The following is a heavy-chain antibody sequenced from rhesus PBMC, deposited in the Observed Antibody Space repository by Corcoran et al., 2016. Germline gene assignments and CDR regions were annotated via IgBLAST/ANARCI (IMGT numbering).Heavy chain of an antibody. CDR3: ARGGLYWYFDI. D-gene: IGHD3-3*01. CDR2: IYSSNGNT. V-gene: IGHV4S7*01. Sequence: QVQLQESGPGLLKPSDTLSLTCAVSGGSISGGSGWGWIRRPPGKGLGWSGRIYSSNGNTSHNPARKSRVTISTDTSKNQFSLELSSVTAADTAVYYCARGGLYWYFDIWGPGTPITISS. CDR1: GGSISGGSG. J-gene: IGHJ2*01.